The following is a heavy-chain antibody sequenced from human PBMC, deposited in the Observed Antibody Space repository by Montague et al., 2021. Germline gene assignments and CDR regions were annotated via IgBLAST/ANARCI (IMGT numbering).Heavy chain of an antibody. V-gene: IGHV3-13*04. CDR3: ASTGAATAWRAYEI. Sequence: SLRLSCAASGFTFSSYDMHWVRQATGKGLEWVSAIGTAGDTFYPGSVKGRFTISRENAENSLYLQMNSLRAGDTAVYYCASTGAATAWRAYEIWGLGTMATVSS. CDR1: GFTFSSYD. J-gene: IGHJ3*02. D-gene: IGHD7-27*01. CDR2: IGTAGDT.